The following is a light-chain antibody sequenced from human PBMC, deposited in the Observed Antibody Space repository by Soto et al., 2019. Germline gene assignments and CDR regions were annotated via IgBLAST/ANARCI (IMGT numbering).Light chain of an antibody. V-gene: IGKV1-8*01. CDR1: QGISSY. Sequence: IRMTQSPSSLPASTGDRVTITCRASQGISSYLAWYQQKPGKAPKLLIYAASTLQSGVPSRFSGSGSGTDFTLTISCLQSEDFATYYCQQYYSYPQAFGQGTKVDIK. CDR3: QQYYSYPQA. CDR2: AAS. J-gene: IGKJ1*01.